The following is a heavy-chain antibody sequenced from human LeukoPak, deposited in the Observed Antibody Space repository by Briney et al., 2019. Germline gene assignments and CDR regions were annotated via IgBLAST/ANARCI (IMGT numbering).Heavy chain of an antibody. CDR3: ARGGSSQQLLRGWFDP. V-gene: IGHV3-30-3*01. CDR2: ISYDGSNK. J-gene: IGHJ5*02. Sequence: PGGSLRLSCAASGFIFSSYGTHWVRQAPGKGLEWVAVISYDGSNKYYADSVKGRFTISRDNSKNTLYLQMNSLRAEDTAVYYCARGGSSQQLLRGWFDPWGQGTLVTVSS. CDR1: GFIFSSYG. D-gene: IGHD6-13*01.